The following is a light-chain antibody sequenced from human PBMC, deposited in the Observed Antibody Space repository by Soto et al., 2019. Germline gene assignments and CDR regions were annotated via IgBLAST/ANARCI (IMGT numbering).Light chain of an antibody. CDR1: SSNIGAGYD. V-gene: IGLV1-40*01. CDR2: GNS. CDR3: QSYDSSLSGAV. J-gene: IGLJ7*01. Sequence: QSVLTQPPSVSGAPGQRVTISCTGSSSNIGAGYDVHWYQQLPGTAPKLLIYGNSNRPSGVPDRFPGSKSGTSASLAITGLQAEDEADDYCQSYDSSLSGAVFGGGTQLTVL.